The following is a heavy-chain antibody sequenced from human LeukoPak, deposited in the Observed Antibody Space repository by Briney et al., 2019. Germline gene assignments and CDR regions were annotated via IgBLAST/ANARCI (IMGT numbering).Heavy chain of an antibody. V-gene: IGHV1-69*13. J-gene: IGHJ4*02. CDR1: GGTFSSYA. D-gene: IGHD2-15*01. CDR3: ARYCSGGSCPKGCFDY. CDR2: IIPIFGTA. Sequence: SVTVSCKASGGTFSSYAISWVRQAPGQGLEWMGGIIPIFGTANYAQKFQGRVTITADESTSTAYMELSSLRSEDTAVYYCARYCSGGSCPKGCFDYWGQGTLVTVSS.